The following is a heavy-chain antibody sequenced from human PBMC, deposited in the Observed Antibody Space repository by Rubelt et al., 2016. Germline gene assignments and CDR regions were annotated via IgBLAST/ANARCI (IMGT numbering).Heavy chain of an antibody. CDR1: GYTFTGYD. CDR3: ARDATPDLYYYGMDV. CDR2: MNPNSGNT. Sequence: KPGASVKVSCKASGYTFTGYDINWVRQATGQGLEWMGWMNPNSGNTGYAQKFQGRVTMTRNTSISTAYMELSSLRSEDTAVYYCARDATPDLYYYGMDVWGQGTTVTVSS. J-gene: IGHJ6*02. V-gene: IGHV1-8*01.